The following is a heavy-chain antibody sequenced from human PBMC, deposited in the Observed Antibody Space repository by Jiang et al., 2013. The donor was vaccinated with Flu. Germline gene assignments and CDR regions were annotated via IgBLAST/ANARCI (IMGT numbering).Heavy chain of an antibody. D-gene: IGHD3-10*01. J-gene: IGHJ3*02. CDR2: IYWDDDK. CDR3: AHYTGSWFGELVNAFDI. Sequence: LIYWDDDKRYSPSLKSRLTITKDTSKNQVVLTMTNMDPVDTATYYCAHYTGSWFGELVNAFDIWGQGTMVTVSS. V-gene: IGHV2-5*02.